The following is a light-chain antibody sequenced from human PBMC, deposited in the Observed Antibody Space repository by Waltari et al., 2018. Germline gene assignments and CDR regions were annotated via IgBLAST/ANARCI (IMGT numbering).Light chain of an antibody. Sequence: QSALTQPPSASGSPGQSVTISCTGTRSDVGGYSYVSWYQQHPGKAPKLIIFEVFQRPSGVPDRFSGSKSGNTASLTVSGLQAEDEADYYCSSYAGSNNVVFGGGTKLTVL. J-gene: IGLJ2*01. CDR1: RSDVGGYSY. CDR2: EVF. V-gene: IGLV2-8*01. CDR3: SSYAGSNNVV.